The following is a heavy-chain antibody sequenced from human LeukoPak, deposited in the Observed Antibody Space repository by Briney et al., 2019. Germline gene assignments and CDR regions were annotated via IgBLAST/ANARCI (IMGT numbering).Heavy chain of an antibody. CDR2: ISSSGSTI. V-gene: IGHV3-11*04. J-gene: IGHJ6*03. Sequence: GGSLRLSCAASGFTFSDYYMSWIRQAPGKGLEWVSYISSSGSTIYYADSVKSRFTISRDNAKNSLYLQMNSLRAEDTAVYYCARDNYYYYMDVWRKGTTVTISS. CDR1: GFTFSDYY. CDR3: ARDNYYYYMDV.